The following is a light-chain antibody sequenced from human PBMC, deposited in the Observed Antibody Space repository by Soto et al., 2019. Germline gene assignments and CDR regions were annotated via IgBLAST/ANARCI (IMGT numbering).Light chain of an antibody. Sequence: EIVMTQSPATLSVSPGEGATLSCRASQSVSSNLAWYQQRPGQAPRLLIYGASTGATGFPARFSGSGSGTEFTLTISSLQSEDFAVYYCQQYYNWPTFGQGTKVDIK. J-gene: IGKJ1*01. CDR1: QSVSSN. CDR3: QQYYNWPT. V-gene: IGKV3-15*01. CDR2: GAS.